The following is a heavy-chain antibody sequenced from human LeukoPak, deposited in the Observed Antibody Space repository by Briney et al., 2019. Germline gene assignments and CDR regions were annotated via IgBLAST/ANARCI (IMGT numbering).Heavy chain of an antibody. CDR1: AGSIGNFF. Sequence: SETLSLTCPVSAGSIGNFFWSWIRQSPREVLEWIGFTHANGTTSYNPSLKRRVTIPVDMSKNQLSLRWISMTAADTAVYYCARDWELGDWGRGILVTVTS. CDR3: ARDWELGD. CDR2: THANGTT. V-gene: IGHV4-59*01. J-gene: IGHJ4*02. D-gene: IGHD1-26*01.